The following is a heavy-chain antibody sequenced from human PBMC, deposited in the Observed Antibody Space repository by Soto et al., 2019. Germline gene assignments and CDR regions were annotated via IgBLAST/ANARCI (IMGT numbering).Heavy chain of an antibody. CDR2: ISYDGSNK. Sequence: GGSLRLSCAASGFTFSSYGMHWVRQAPGKGLEWVAVISYDGSNKYYADSVKSRFTISRDNSKNTLYLQMNSLRAEDTAVYYCAKLGVYCSGGSCTIDYWGQGTLVTVSS. J-gene: IGHJ4*02. CDR3: AKLGVYCSGGSCTIDY. CDR1: GFTFSSYG. D-gene: IGHD2-15*01. V-gene: IGHV3-30*18.